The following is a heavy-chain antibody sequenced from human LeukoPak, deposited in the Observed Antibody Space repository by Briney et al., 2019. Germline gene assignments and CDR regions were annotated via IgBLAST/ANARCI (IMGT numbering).Heavy chain of an antibody. CDR1: GFTFSSYA. CDR3: TTHSYDFWSGYDTSYFDY. Sequence: PGGSLRLSCAASGFTFSSYAMSWVRQAPGKGLEWVGRIKSKTDDGTTDYAAPVKGRFTISRDDSKNTLFLQMNSLKTEDTAVYYCTTHSYDFWSGYDTSYFDYWGQGTLVTVSS. J-gene: IGHJ4*02. V-gene: IGHV3-15*01. CDR2: IKSKTDDGTT. D-gene: IGHD3-3*01.